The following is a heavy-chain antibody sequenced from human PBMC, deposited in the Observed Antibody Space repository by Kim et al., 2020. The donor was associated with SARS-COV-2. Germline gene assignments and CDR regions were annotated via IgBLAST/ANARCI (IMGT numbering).Heavy chain of an antibody. D-gene: IGHD3-10*01. J-gene: IGHJ5*02. V-gene: IGHV5-51*01. CDR3: ARVSGSIGGWFDP. Sequence: YSPPFQGQVTISADKSISTAYLQWSSLKASDTAMYYCARVSGSIGGWFDPWGQGTLVTVSS.